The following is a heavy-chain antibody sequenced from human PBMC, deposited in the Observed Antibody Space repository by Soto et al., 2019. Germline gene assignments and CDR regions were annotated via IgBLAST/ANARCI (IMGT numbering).Heavy chain of an antibody. CDR1: GGSISSGDYY. CDR2: IYYSGSD. V-gene: IGHV4-30-4*01. D-gene: IGHD4-17*01. J-gene: IGHJ4*02. CDR3: AIGNDYGDFSEFDY. Sequence: QVQLQESGPGLVKPSQTLSLTCTVSGGSISSGDYYWSWIRQPPGKGLEWIGYIYYSGSDYYNPSLKSRVTKSVDTSKNQFSLKLSSVTAGDTAVYYCAIGNDYGDFSEFDYWGQGTLVTVYS.